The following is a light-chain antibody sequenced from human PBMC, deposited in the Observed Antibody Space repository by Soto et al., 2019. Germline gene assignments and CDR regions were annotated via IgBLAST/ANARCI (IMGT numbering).Light chain of an antibody. V-gene: IGKV3-15*01. CDR3: QQYNNWPPWT. Sequence: EIVMTQSPATLSVSPGERATLSCRASQSVSSNLAWYQQKPGQAPRLLLYGASTRATGIPARFSGSGSGTEVTLTISSLQSEDFAVYYCQQYNNWPPWTFGKGTKVEIK. CDR2: GAS. J-gene: IGKJ1*01. CDR1: QSVSSN.